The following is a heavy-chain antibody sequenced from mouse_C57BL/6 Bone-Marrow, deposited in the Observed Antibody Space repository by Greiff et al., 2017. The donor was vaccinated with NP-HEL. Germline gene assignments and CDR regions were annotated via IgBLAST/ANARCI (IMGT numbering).Heavy chain of an antibody. CDR3: ARDEGYGSSYWYFDV. CDR1: GFTFSDFY. J-gene: IGHJ1*03. D-gene: IGHD1-1*01. Sequence: EVKLMESGGGLVQSGRSLRLSCATSGFTFSDFYMEWVRQAPGKGLEWIAASRNKANDYTTEYSASVKGRFIVSRDTSQSILYLQMNALRAEDTAIYYCARDEGYGSSYWYFDVWGTGTTVTVSS. V-gene: IGHV7-1*01. CDR2: SRNKANDYTT.